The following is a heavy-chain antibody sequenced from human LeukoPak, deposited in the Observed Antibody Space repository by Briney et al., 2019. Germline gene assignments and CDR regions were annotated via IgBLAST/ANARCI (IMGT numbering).Heavy chain of an antibody. CDR3: AIPHPYCSGGSCYSEDWFDP. Sequence: SETLSLTCAVYGGSFSGYYWSWIRQPPGKGLEWILSSYYSGSTYYNPSLKSRVTISVDTSKNQFSLKLSSVTAADTAVYYCAIPHPYCSGGSCYSEDWFDPWGQGTLVTVSS. J-gene: IGHJ5*02. V-gene: IGHV4-34*01. CDR1: GGSFSGYY. CDR2: SYYSGST. D-gene: IGHD2-15*01.